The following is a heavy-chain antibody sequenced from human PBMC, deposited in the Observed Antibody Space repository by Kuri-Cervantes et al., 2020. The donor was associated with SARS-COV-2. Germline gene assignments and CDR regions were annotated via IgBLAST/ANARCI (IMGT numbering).Heavy chain of an antibody. Sequence: ASVKVSCKASGYTFTSYGISWVRQAPGQGLEWMGWISAYNGNTNYAQKFQGRVTITADESTSIAYMDLRGLRSDDTAVFYCARVAQGVSPYGRPYYYMDVWGKGTTVTVSS. CDR1: GYTFTSYG. D-gene: IGHD3-10*01. CDR3: ARVAQGVSPYGRPYYYMDV. J-gene: IGHJ6*03. CDR2: ISAYNGNT. V-gene: IGHV1-18*01.